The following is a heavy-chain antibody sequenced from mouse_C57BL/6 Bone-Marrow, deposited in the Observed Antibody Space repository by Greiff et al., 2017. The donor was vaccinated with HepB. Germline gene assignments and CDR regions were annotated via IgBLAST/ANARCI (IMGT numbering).Heavy chain of an antibody. CDR3: ARPGSSYVWFAY. CDR1: GYTFTSYW. V-gene: IGHV1-61*01. D-gene: IGHD1-1*01. CDR2: IYPSDSET. Sequence: VQLQQPGAELVRPGSSVKLSCKASGYTFTSYWMDWVKQRPGQGLEWIGNIYPSDSETHYNQKFKDKATLTVDKSSSTAYMQLSSLTSEDSAVYYCARPGSSYVWFAYWGQGTLVTVSA. J-gene: IGHJ3*01.